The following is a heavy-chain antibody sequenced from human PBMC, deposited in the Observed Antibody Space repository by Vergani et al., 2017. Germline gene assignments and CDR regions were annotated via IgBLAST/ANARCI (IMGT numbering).Heavy chain of an antibody. CDR1: GFTFSDYY. CDR2: ISSSSSYT. V-gene: IGHV3-11*05. D-gene: IGHD6-19*01. J-gene: IGHJ4*02. CDR3: ASIEPGGAVAGTD. Sequence: QVQLVESGGGLVKPGGSLRLSCAASGFTFSDYYMSWIRQAPGKGLEWVSYISSSSSYTNYADSVKGRFTISRDNAKNSLYLQMNSLRAEDTAVYYCASIEPGGAVAGTDWGQGTLVTVSS.